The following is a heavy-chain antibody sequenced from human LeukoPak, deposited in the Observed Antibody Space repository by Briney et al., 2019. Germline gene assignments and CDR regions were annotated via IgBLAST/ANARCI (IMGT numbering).Heavy chain of an antibody. V-gene: IGHV3-9*01. J-gene: IGHJ6*02. D-gene: IGHD6-19*01. Sequence: PGGSLRLSCAASGFTFDDYAMHWVRQAPGKGLEWVSGISWNSGSIGYADSVKGRFTISRDNAKNSLYLQMNSLRAEDTALYYCAKDLAVAAPGDYCYYGMDVWGQGTTVTVSS. CDR2: ISWNSGSI. CDR1: GFTFDDYA. CDR3: AKDLAVAAPGDYCYYGMDV.